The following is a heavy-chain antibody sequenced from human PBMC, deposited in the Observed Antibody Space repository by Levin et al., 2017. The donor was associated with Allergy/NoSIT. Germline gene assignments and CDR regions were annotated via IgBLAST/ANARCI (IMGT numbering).Heavy chain of an antibody. CDR1: GFSLSTSGGA. CDR2: IFWDDDK. Sequence: VSGPTLVKPTQTLTLTCTFSGFSLSTSGGAVGWIRPPPGKALEWLALIFWDDDKRYSPSLKSRLTITKDTSRNQVVLTMTNMDPVDTATYYCAHRAYNWKSNAFDIWGQGTMVTVSS. CDR3: AHRAYNWKSNAFDI. V-gene: IGHV2-5*02. D-gene: IGHD1-20*01. J-gene: IGHJ3*02.